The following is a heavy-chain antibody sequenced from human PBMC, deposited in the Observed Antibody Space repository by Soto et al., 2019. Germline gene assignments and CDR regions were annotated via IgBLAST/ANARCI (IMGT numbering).Heavy chain of an antibody. J-gene: IGHJ4*02. CDR3: ARGQFYDFWSGYYLDY. CDR2: IIPIFGAT. V-gene: IGHV1-69*01. CDR1: GGTFGKSV. Sequence: QVPLVQSGAEMKTPGSSVRVSCKASGGTFGKSVINWVRQAPGQGLEWMGGIIPIFGATHYAQKFQGRVTITADEFTTTAYMGLSSLQSEDTAVYYCARGQFYDFWSGYYLDYWGQGTLVTVSS. D-gene: IGHD3-3*01.